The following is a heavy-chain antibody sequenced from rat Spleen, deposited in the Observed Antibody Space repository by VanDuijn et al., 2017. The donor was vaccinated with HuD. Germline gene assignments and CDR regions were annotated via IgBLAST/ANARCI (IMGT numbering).Heavy chain of an antibody. CDR1: GFTFSNFD. J-gene: IGHJ3*01. CDR2: ISPSGVT. CDR3: VRQDTSGYSNWFAY. Sequence: EVQLVESGGGLVQPGRSLKFSCAASGFTFSNFDMAWVRQAPTKGLEWVASISPSGVTYYRDSVKGRFTVSRENAKSTLYFLMDSLRSEDTATYYCVRQDTSGYSNWFAYWGQGTLVTVSS. D-gene: IGHD4-3*01. V-gene: IGHV5S23*01.